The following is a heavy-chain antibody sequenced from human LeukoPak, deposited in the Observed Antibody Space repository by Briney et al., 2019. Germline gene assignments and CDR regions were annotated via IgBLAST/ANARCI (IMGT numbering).Heavy chain of an antibody. J-gene: IGHJ6*02. CDR2: IYYSGST. V-gene: IGHV4-59*01. CDR3: ARSHGVVPAATLFDYYYYGMDV. D-gene: IGHD2-2*01. CDR1: GGSISSYY. Sequence: PSETLSLTCTVSGGSISSYYWSWIRQPPGKGLEWIGYIYYSGSTNYNPSLKSRVTISVDTSKNQFSLKLSSVTAADTAVYYCARSHGVVPAATLFDYYYYGMDVWGQGTTVTVSS.